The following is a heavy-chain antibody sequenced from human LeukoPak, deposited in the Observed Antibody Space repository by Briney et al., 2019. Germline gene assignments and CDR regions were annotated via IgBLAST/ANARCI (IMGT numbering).Heavy chain of an antibody. CDR2: IYYSGST. V-gene: IGHV4-30-4*02. CDR1: GGSISSGDYY. J-gene: IGHJ4*02. CDR3: AGQMVRGGSYYFDY. D-gene: IGHD3-10*01. Sequence: PSETLSLTCTVSGGSISSGDYYWSWIRQPPGKGLEWIGYIYYSGSTYYNPSLKSRVTISVDTSKNQFSLKLSSVTAADTAVYYCAGQMVRGGSYYFDYWGQGTLVTVSS.